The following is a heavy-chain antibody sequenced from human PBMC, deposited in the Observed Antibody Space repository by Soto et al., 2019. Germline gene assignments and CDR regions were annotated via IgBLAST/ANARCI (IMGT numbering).Heavy chain of an antibody. V-gene: IGHV1-8*01. CDR1: GYTFTSYD. Sequence: ASVKVSCKASGYTFTSYDINWVRQATGQGLEWMGWMNPNSGNTGYAQKFQGRVTMTRNTPISTAYMELSSLRSEDTAVYYCARGPPYYDFWSGYPWDYYYYGMDVWGQGTTVTVSS. D-gene: IGHD3-3*01. CDR2: MNPNSGNT. CDR3: ARGPPYYDFWSGYPWDYYYYGMDV. J-gene: IGHJ6*02.